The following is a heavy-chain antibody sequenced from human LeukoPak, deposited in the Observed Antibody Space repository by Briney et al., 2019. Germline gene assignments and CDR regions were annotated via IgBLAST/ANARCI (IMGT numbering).Heavy chain of an antibody. CDR2: IKQDGSEK. V-gene: IGHV3-7*01. J-gene: IGHJ6*02. CDR1: GFTFSSYW. D-gene: IGHD2-2*01. CDR3: ARDGGYCSSTSCYANYYYGMDV. Sequence: PGGSLRLSCAASGFTFSSYWMSWVSQAPGKGLEWVANIKQDGSEKYYVDSVKGRFTISRDNAKNSLYLQMNSLRAEDTAVYYCARDGGYCSSTSCYANYYYGMDVWGQGTTVTVSS.